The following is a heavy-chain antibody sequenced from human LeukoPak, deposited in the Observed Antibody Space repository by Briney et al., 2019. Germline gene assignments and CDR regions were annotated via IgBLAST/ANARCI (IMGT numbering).Heavy chain of an antibody. CDR2: ISSSSSYI. V-gene: IGHV3-21*01. Sequence: GGSLRLSCAASGFTFSSYSMNWVRQAPGKGLEWVSSISSSSSYIYYADSVKGRFTISRDNAKNSLYLQMNSLRAEDTAVYYCAREDTAMDYNWFDPWGQGTLVTVSS. D-gene: IGHD5-18*01. CDR1: GFTFSSYS. CDR3: AREDTAMDYNWFDP. J-gene: IGHJ5*02.